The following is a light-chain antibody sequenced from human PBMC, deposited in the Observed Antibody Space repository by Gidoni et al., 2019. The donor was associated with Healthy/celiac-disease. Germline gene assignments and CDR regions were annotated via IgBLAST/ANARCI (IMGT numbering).Light chain of an antibody. CDR2: AAS. V-gene: IGKV1-39*01. Sequence: DIQMTQSPSSLSASVGDRVTITCRASQSISSYLNWYQQKPGKAPKLLIYAASSLQSGVPSRFSGSGSGTDFTLTISSLQPEDFATYYCQQSYRTPVFGQGTKVEIK. CDR1: QSISSY. J-gene: IGKJ1*01. CDR3: QQSYRTPV.